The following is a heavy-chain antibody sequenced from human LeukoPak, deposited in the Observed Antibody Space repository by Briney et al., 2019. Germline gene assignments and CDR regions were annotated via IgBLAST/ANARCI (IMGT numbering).Heavy chain of an antibody. CDR2: IIPIFGTA. Sequence: SVKVSCKASGGTFSSYAISWVRQAPGQGLEWMGGIIPIFGTANYAQKFQGRVTITADESTTTAYMELSSLRSEDTAVYYCARPVGSKDAFDIWGQGTMVTVSS. D-gene: IGHD1-26*01. V-gene: IGHV1-69*01. J-gene: IGHJ3*02. CDR3: ARPVGSKDAFDI. CDR1: GGTFSSYA.